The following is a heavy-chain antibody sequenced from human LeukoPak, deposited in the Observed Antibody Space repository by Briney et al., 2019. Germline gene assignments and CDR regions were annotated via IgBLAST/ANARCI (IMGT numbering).Heavy chain of an antibody. CDR1: GGSIRSSYYY. D-gene: IGHD1-26*01. CDR3: ARNVGATDFDL. V-gene: IGHV4-39*01. Sequence: SETLSLTCTVSGGSIRSSYYYWGWIRQPPGKGLEWIGSIYDSGSTYYNPSLKSRVTISVDTSKNQFSLKLSSVTAADTAVYYCARNVGATDFDLWGRGTLVTVSS. J-gene: IGHJ2*01. CDR2: IYDSGST.